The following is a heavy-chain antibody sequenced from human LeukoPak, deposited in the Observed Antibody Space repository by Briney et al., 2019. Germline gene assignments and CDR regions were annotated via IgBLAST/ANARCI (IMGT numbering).Heavy chain of an antibody. CDR2: IYTTGST. Sequence: SETLSLTCTASGGSISRGTYYWSWIRQPAGKGLEWIGRIYTTGSTNYNPSLKSRVTISVDTSKNQFSLKLSSVTAADTAVYYCARQRADRIFGVVMGFGLDYWGRGTLVTVSS. CDR1: GGSISRGTYY. CDR3: ARQRADRIFGVVMGFGLDY. D-gene: IGHD3-3*02. J-gene: IGHJ4*02. V-gene: IGHV4-61*02.